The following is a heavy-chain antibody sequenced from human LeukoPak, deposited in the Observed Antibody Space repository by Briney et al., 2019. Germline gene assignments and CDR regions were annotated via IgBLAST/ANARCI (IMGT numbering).Heavy chain of an antibody. V-gene: IGHV3-11*01. CDR2: ISSSGSTI. CDR3: VTDDFGDIDSSSPYDFFDM. CDR1: GFTFSDYY. J-gene: IGHJ3*02. Sequence: GGSLRLSCAASGFTFSDYYMSWIRQAPGKGLEWVSYISSSGSTIYYADSVKGRFTISRDNAKNSLYLQMNSLRAEDTAVYYCVTDDFGDIDSSSPYDFFDMWGQGTKVIVSS. D-gene: IGHD6-6*01.